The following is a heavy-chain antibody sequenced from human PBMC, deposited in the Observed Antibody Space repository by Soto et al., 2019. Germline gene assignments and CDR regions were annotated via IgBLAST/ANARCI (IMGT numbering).Heavy chain of an antibody. CDR2: IYTSGST. Sequence: TLSLTCTVSGGSISSYYWSWIRQPAGKGLEWIGRIYTSGSTNYNPSLKSRVTMSVDTSKNQFSLKLSSVTAADTAVYYCASSLKWELLSPDAFDIWGQGTMVTVSS. D-gene: IGHD1-26*01. CDR3: ASSLKWELLSPDAFDI. V-gene: IGHV4-4*07. CDR1: GGSISSYY. J-gene: IGHJ3*02.